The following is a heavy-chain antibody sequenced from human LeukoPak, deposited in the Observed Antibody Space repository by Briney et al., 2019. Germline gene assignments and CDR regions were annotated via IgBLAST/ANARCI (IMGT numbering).Heavy chain of an antibody. CDR1: GYTFTSYD. CDR2: MNPNSGNT. Sequence: ASVKVSCKASGYTFTSYDINWVRQATGQGLEWMGWMNPNSGNTGYAQKFQGRVTMTRNTSISTAYMELSSLRSEDTAVYYCARGHGVKQQLTRAFDIWGQGTMVTVSS. V-gene: IGHV1-8*01. J-gene: IGHJ3*02. CDR3: ARGHGVKQQLTRAFDI. D-gene: IGHD6-13*01.